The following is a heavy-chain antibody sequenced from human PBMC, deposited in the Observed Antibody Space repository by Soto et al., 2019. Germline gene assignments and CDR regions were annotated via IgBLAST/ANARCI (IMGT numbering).Heavy chain of an antibody. CDR3: AAGGGLPRYY. CDR1: GGSISSGGYS. Sequence: QLQLQESGSGLVKPSQTLSLTCAVSGGSISSGGYSWSWIRQPPGKGLEWIGYIYHSGSTYYNPSPKSPGTISVDRSKNQFSLKLSSVTAADTAVYYCAAGGGLPRYYWGQGTLVTVSS. J-gene: IGHJ4*02. D-gene: IGHD5-12*01. CDR2: IYHSGST. V-gene: IGHV4-30-2*01.